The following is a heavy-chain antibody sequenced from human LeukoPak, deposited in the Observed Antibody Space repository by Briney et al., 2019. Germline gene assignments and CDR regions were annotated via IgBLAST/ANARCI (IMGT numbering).Heavy chain of an antibody. CDR3: ASSSGSYYPFGY. CDR2: INHSGST. V-gene: IGHV4-34*01. J-gene: IGHJ4*02. CDR1: GGSFSGYY. Sequence: LETLSLTCAVYGGSFSGYYWSWIRQPPGKGLEWIGEINHSGSTNYNPSLKSRVTISVDTSKNQFSLKLSSVTAADTAVYYCASSSGSYYPFGYWGQGTLVAVSS. D-gene: IGHD1-26*01.